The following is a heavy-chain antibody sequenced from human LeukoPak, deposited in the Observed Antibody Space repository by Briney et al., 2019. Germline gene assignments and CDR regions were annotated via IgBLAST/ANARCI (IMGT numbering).Heavy chain of an antibody. J-gene: IGHJ4*02. Sequence: PSQTLSLTCTVSGGSISSGGFYWSWIRQPAGKGLEWIGRIYPTGNTDYNPSLRNRVTISVDMSENQFSLKVSSVTATDTAVYYCAKERARGFGELSAFGYWGQGTLVTVSS. CDR3: AKERARGFGELSAFGY. V-gene: IGHV4-61*02. CDR2: IYPTGNT. CDR1: GGSISSGGFY. D-gene: IGHD3-10*01.